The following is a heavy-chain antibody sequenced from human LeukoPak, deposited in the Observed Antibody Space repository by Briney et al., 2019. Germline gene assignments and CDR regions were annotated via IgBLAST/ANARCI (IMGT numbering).Heavy chain of an antibody. CDR3: AKDRGFSRSYSVFDR. D-gene: IGHD1-26*01. J-gene: IGHJ5*02. V-gene: IGHV3-23*01. CDR1: GFTFAVSA. CDR2: ISGSGADT. Sequence: GGSLRLSCATSGFTFAVSAMGWVRQAPGEGLEWVSSISGSGADTCYAHSVKGRFTISKDSSKNTLHLQINSLRPEDTPAYYSAKDRGFSRSYSVFDRWGHRTLVTVP.